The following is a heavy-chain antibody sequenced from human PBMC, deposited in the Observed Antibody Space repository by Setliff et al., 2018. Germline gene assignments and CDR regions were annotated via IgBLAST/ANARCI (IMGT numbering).Heavy chain of an antibody. D-gene: IGHD3-10*02. CDR3: ARGLGGLHLTMYHFDY. V-gene: IGHV1-18*01. CDR2: ISAYNGNT. CDR1: GYTFTSYG. J-gene: IGHJ4*02. Sequence: ASVKVSCKASGYTFTSYGISWVRQAPGQGLEWMGWISAYNGNTNYAQKLQGRVTMTTDTSTSTAYMELRSLRSDDTAVYYCARGLGGLHLTMYHFDYWGQGTLVTVSS.